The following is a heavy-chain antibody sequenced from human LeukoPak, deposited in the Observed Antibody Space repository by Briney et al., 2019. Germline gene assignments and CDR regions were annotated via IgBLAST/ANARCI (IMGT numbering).Heavy chain of an antibody. D-gene: IGHD1-26*01. V-gene: IGHV4-59*12. Sequence: PSETLSLTCTVSGDSISSYYWSWIRQSPEKGLEWIGYIHYTGSTYYNPSLRSRVTISVDTSKNQFSLKLSSVTAADTAVYYCARGGEYSGSPFDPWGQGTLVTVSS. J-gene: IGHJ5*02. CDR3: ARGGEYSGSPFDP. CDR2: IHYTGST. CDR1: GDSISSYY.